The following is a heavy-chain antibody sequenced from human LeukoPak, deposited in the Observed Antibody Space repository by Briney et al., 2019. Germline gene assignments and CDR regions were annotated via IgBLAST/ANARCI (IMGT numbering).Heavy chain of an antibody. CDR1: GGSISSGGYY. CDR2: IYYSGST. D-gene: IGHD2-2*01. Sequence: PSQTLSLTCTVSGGSISSGGYYWSWIRQHPGKGLEWIGYIYYSGSTYYNPSLKSRVTISVDTSKNQFSLKLSSVTAADTAVYHCAGEGLGYCSSTSCSEYYFDYWGQGTLVTVSS. V-gene: IGHV4-31*03. J-gene: IGHJ4*02. CDR3: AGEGLGYCSSTSCSEYYFDY.